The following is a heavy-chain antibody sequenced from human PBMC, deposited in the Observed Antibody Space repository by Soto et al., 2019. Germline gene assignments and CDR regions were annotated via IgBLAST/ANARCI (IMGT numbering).Heavy chain of an antibody. D-gene: IGHD4-17*01. Sequence: QVQLVQSGAEVKKSGASVKVSCKASGYTFTSHDINWVRQATGQGLEWMGWMNPNSGNTGYAQKFQGRVTMTRNTSLSTAYMELSSLRSEDKAVYYCARWDYGYYARFDYWGQGPLVTVSS. J-gene: IGHJ4*02. V-gene: IGHV1-8*01. CDR2: MNPNSGNT. CDR3: ARWDYGYYARFDY. CDR1: GYTFTSHD.